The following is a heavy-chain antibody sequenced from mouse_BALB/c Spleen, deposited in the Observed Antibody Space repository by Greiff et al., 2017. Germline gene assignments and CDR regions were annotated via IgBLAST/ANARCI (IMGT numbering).Heavy chain of an antibody. Sequence: VQLQESGAELAKPGASVKMSCKASGYTFTSYWMHWVKQRPGQGLEWIGYINPSTGYTEYNQKFKDKATLTADKSSSTAYMQLSSLTSEDSAVYYCARLRDGGAMDYWGQGTSVTVSS. D-gene: IGHD2-3*01. CDR2: INPSTGYT. J-gene: IGHJ4*01. CDR1: GYTFTSYW. CDR3: ARLRDGGAMDY. V-gene: IGHV1-7*01.